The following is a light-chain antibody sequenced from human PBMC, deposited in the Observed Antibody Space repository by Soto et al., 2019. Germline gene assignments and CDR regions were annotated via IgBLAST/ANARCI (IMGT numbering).Light chain of an antibody. CDR3: HQYGSSPQT. CDR1: QSVSSSY. Sequence: EIVLTKSPGTLSLSPGERATLSCRASQSVSSSYLAWYQQKPGQAPRLLIYGASSRATGIPDRFSGSGSGTDFTLTISRLEPEDFALYYCHQYGSSPQTFVRGTKVDSK. CDR2: GAS. J-gene: IGKJ1*01. V-gene: IGKV3-20*01.